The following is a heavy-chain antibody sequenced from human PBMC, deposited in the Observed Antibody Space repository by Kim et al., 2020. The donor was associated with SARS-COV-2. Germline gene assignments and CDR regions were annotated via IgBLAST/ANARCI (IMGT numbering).Heavy chain of an antibody. V-gene: IGHV4-34*01. Sequence: SETLSLTCAVYGGSFSGYYWSWIRQPPGKGLEWIGEINHSGSTNYNPSLKSRVTISVDTSKNQFSLKLSSVTAADTAVFYCARGRLRDGYKVFWFDPWGQGTLVTVSS. CDR1: GGSFSGYY. J-gene: IGHJ5*02. CDR2: INHSGST. D-gene: IGHD5-12*01. CDR3: ARGRLRDGYKVFWFDP.